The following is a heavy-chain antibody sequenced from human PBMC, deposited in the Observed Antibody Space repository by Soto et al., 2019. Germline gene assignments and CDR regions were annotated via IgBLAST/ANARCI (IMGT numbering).Heavy chain of an antibody. D-gene: IGHD2-2*01. Sequence: ASVKVSCKASGGTFSSYTISWVRQAPGQGLEWMGRIIPILGIANYAQKFQGRVTITADKSTSTAYMELSSLRSEDTAVYYCARDCSSTSCYFANDAFDIWGQGTMVTVSS. J-gene: IGHJ3*02. CDR1: GGTFSSYT. V-gene: IGHV1-69*02. CDR2: IIPILGIA. CDR3: ARDCSSTSCYFANDAFDI.